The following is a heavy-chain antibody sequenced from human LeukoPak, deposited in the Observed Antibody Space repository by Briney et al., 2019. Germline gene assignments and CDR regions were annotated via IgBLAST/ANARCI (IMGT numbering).Heavy chain of an antibody. Sequence: SETLSLTCIVSGGSISSYYWSWIRQPPGKGLEWIGYIYYSGSTNYNPSLKSRVTISVDTSKNQFSLKLSSVTAADTAVYYCARLPLGYSYGHFDYWGQGTLVTVSS. CDR3: ARLPLGYSYGHFDY. D-gene: IGHD5-18*01. V-gene: IGHV4-59*01. CDR2: IYYSGST. CDR1: GGSISSYY. J-gene: IGHJ4*02.